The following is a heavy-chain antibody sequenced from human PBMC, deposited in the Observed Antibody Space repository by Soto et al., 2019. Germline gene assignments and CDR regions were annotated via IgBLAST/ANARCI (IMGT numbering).Heavy chain of an antibody. CDR2: IIPIFGTT. J-gene: IGHJ6*02. D-gene: IGHD2-2*01. CDR1: GGTVSRYA. Sequence: SVKVSCKASGGTVSRYAINWVRQAPGQGLEWMGGIIPIFGTTNYAQKFQGRVTITADESSSTAYMELSSLRSEDTAVYYCARDLFVGVPAAMNDYYYYGMDVWGQGTTVTVSS. V-gene: IGHV1-69*13. CDR3: ARDLFVGVPAAMNDYYYYGMDV.